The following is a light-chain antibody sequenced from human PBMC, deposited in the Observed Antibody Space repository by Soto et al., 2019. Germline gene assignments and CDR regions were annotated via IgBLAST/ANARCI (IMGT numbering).Light chain of an antibody. V-gene: IGKV1-5*01. CDR1: QSISSW. CDR2: DAS. J-gene: IGKJ1*01. Sequence: DIQMTQSPSTLSASVGDRVTITCRASQSISSWLAWYQQKPGKAPKVLIYDASNLESGVPSRFSGSGSGTEFTLTISSLQPDDFATYYCQHYNSYRRTFGQGTKVEIK. CDR3: QHYNSYRRT.